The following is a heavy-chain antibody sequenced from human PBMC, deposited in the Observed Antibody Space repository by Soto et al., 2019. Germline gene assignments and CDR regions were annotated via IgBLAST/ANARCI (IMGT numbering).Heavy chain of an antibody. Sequence: PGESLKISCKGSGYSFTSYWIGWVRQMPGKGLEWMGVIYPSDSDTRYSPSFQGQVTISADKSISTAYLQWSNLKASDTAMYYCARQDGDGLYYFDYWGQGTLVTVSS. CDR2: IYPSDSDT. V-gene: IGHV5-51*01. J-gene: IGHJ4*02. D-gene: IGHD4-17*01. CDR1: GYSFTSYW. CDR3: ARQDGDGLYYFDY.